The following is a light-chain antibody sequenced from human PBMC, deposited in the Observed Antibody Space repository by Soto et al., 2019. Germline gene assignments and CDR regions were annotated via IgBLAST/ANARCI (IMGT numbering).Light chain of an antibody. CDR1: QSVSSH. Sequence: EILFTQSPATLPLSPGERATLSCRASQSVSSHLAWYLQKPGQAPRILIYDASNREAGIPDRFRGSGTGTECTLTIRRLEPDDVEVDYCQQYGNSTITFGQGTRLEIK. CDR3: QQYGNSTIT. J-gene: IGKJ5*01. CDR2: DAS. V-gene: IGKV3-11*01.